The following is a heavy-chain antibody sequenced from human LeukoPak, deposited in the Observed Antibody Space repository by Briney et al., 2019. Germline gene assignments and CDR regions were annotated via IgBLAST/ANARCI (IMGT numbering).Heavy chain of an antibody. J-gene: IGHJ6*04. D-gene: IGHD3-22*01. CDR1: GFAFSDYY. CDR3: ARGLFEHGMDV. CDR2: ISSSSSYT. V-gene: IGHV3-11*06. Sequence: GGSLRLSCAASGFAFSDYYMSWIRQAPGKGLEWVSYISSSSSYTNYADSVKGRFTISRDNAKNSLYLQMNSLRAEDTAVYYCARGLFEHGMDVWGKGTTVTVSS.